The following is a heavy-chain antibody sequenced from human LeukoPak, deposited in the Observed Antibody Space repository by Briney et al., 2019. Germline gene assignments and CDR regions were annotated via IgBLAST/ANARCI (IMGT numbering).Heavy chain of an antibody. J-gene: IGHJ4*02. CDR1: GGSFSGEA. D-gene: IGHD2-15*01. CDR3: GRKAGDCGGGSCYSIDY. CDR2: IIPIFGTA. V-gene: IGHV1-69*05. Sequence: SVKVSCKAFGGSFSGEAISWVRQAPGQGLEWMGGIIPIFGTANYAQKFQGRVTITTDESTSTAYMEVSSLRSEDTAVYYCGRKAGDCGGGSCYSIDYWGQGTLVTVSS.